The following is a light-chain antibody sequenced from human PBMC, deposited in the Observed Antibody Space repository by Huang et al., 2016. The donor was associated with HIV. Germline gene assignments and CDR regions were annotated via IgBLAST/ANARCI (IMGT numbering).Light chain of an antibody. J-gene: IGKJ1*01. CDR1: QGISNS. CDR2: STS. CDR3: QQYYTSPT. V-gene: IGKV1-NL1*01. Sequence: DIQMTQSPSSLSAFVGDTVTITCRASQGISNSVAWYQQKPGKAPKLLLYSTSRVEGGVPGRFRGGGSGTDYTLTINRLQPDDFATYYCQQYYTSPTFGQGSKVEIK.